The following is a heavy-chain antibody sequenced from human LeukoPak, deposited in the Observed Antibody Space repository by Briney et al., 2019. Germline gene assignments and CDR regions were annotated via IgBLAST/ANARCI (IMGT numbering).Heavy chain of an antibody. CDR3: ARANYYDSSGYHGGFDY. CDR2: ITPHNDGT. D-gene: IGHD3-22*01. V-gene: IGHV1-2*02. Sequence: GASVKVSCKASGYTFTGYYIHWVRQAPGQGLEWMGWITPHNDGTNYAQKFQGGVTMTRDTSISTAYMELSRLRSDDTAVYYCARANYYDSSGYHGGFDYWGQGTLVTVSS. CDR1: GYTFTGYY. J-gene: IGHJ4*02.